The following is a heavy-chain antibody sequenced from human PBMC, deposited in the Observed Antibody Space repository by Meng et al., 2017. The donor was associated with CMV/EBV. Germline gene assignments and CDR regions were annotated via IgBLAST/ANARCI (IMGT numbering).Heavy chain of an antibody. Sequence: GSLRLSCAVYGGSFSGYYWSWIRQPPGKGLEWIGEINHSGGTNYNPSLKSRVTISVDTSKNQFSLKLSSVTAADTAVYYCARGRSGWFTRSPHRNWFDPWGQGTLVTVSS. D-gene: IGHD6-19*01. CDR2: INHSGGT. J-gene: IGHJ5*02. CDR3: ARGRSGWFTRSPHRNWFDP. V-gene: IGHV4-34*01. CDR1: GGSFSGYY.